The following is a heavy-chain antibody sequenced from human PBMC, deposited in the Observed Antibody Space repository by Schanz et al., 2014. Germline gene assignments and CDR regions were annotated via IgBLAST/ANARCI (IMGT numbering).Heavy chain of an antibody. J-gene: IGHJ4*02. CDR3: AKDRSWDYDSSGYFDY. Sequence: EVQLVESGGGLVQPGGSLRLSCAASGFTFSSYWMHWVRQVPGKGLVWVSYISGSSRTIYYADSMKGRFTVSRDNAENALYLQMNSLRAEDTAVYYCAKDRSWDYDSSGYFDYWGQGTLVTVSS. V-gene: IGHV3-48*01. D-gene: IGHD3-22*01. CDR1: GFTFSSYW. CDR2: ISGSSRTI.